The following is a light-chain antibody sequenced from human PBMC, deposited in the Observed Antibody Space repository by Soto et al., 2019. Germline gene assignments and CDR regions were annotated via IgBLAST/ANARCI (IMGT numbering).Light chain of an antibody. CDR2: SNF. CDR1: SSNVGSLS. CDR3: AAWDGSLNGLYV. Sequence: QPVLTQAPSASGTPGQRVTISCSGSSSNVGSLSVDWYQHLPGTAPKLLIHSNFQRPSGVPDRFSGSKSGTSASLAINGLQSEDEADYYCAAWDGSLNGLYVFGTGPKLTVL. V-gene: IGLV1-44*01. J-gene: IGLJ1*01.